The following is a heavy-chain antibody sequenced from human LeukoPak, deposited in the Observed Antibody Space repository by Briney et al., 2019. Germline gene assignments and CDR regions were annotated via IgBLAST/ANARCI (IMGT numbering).Heavy chain of an antibody. CDR2: INPNSGGT. Sequence: ASVKVSCKASGYTFTSNYIHWVRQAPGQGLEWMGWINPNSGGTNYAQKFQGWVTMTRDTSISTAYMELSRLRSDDTAVYYCARARRSAAAGGVHFDYWGQGTLVTVSS. CDR1: GYTFTSNY. CDR3: ARARRSAAAGGVHFDY. V-gene: IGHV1-2*04. D-gene: IGHD6-13*01. J-gene: IGHJ4*02.